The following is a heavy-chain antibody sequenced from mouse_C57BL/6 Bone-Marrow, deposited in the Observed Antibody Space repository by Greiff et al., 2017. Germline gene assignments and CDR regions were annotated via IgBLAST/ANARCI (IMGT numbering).Heavy chain of an antibody. V-gene: IGHV1-15*01. CDR3: TRPGDFDY. J-gene: IGHJ2*01. CDR2: IDPETGGT. Sequence: VQLQQSGAELVRPGASVTLSCKASGYTFTDYEMHWVQQTPVHGLEWIGAIDPETGGTAYNQKFKGKAILTADKSSSTADMELRSLTSEDSAVYYCTRPGDFDYWGQGTTLTVSS. CDR1: GYTFTDYE.